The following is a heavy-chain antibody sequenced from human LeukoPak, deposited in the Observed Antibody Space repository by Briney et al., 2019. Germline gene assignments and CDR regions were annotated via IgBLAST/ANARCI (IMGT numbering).Heavy chain of an antibody. CDR3: ARGLGNDGIFDY. D-gene: IGHD1-1*01. V-gene: IGHV3-30*03. J-gene: IGHJ4*02. Sequence: GGSLRLSCADSGFTFSSYGMHWVRQAPGKGLEWVAVISYDGSNKYYADSVKGRFTISRDNSKNSLYLQMNSLRAEDTAVYYCARGLGNDGIFDYWGQGTLVTVPS. CDR1: GFTFSSYG. CDR2: ISYDGSNK.